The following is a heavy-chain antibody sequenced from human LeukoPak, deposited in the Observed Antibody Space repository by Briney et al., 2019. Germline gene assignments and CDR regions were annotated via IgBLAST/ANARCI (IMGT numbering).Heavy chain of an antibody. CDR3: ARHHPSGSYYPLEHFWFDP. Sequence: SETLSLTCTVSSGSISSYYWSWIRQPPGKGLEWIGYIYYSGSTDYNPSLKSRVTISVDTSKNQFSLKLSSVTAADTAVYYCARHHPSGSYYPLEHFWFDPWGQGTLVTVSS. J-gene: IGHJ5*02. D-gene: IGHD1-26*01. V-gene: IGHV4-59*08. CDR1: SGSISSYY. CDR2: IYYSGST.